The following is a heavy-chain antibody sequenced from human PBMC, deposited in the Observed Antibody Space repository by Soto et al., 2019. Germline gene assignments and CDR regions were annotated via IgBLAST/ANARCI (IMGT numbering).Heavy chain of an antibody. D-gene: IGHD6-6*01. V-gene: IGHV3-21*01. Sequence: GGSLRLSCAASGFTFSSYSMNWVRQAPGKGLEWVSSISSSSSYIYYADSVKGRFTISRDNAKNSLYLQMNSLRAEDTAVYYCARDSSLLVLDRGGMDVWGQGTTVTVSS. CDR3: ARDSSLLVLDRGGMDV. CDR1: GFTFSSYS. CDR2: ISSSSSYI. J-gene: IGHJ6*02.